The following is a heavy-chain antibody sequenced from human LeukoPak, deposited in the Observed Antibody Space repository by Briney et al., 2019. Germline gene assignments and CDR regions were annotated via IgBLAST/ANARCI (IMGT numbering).Heavy chain of an antibody. CDR1: GGTFSSYA. Sequence: SVKVSCKASGGTFSSYAISWVRQAPGQGLEWMGGIIPIFGTANYAQKFQGRVTITADESTSTAYMELSSLRSEDTAVYYCAGGGIAVAGTNWFDPWGQGTLVTVSS. CDR2: IIPIFGTA. J-gene: IGHJ5*02. D-gene: IGHD6-19*01. CDR3: AGGGIAVAGTNWFDP. V-gene: IGHV1-69*13.